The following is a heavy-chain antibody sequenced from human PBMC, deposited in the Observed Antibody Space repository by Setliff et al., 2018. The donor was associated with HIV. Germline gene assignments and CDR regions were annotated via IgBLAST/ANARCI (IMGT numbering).Heavy chain of an antibody. V-gene: IGHV4-61*01. Sequence: PSETLSLTCTVSGGSVSSGSYYWSWIRQPPGKGLEWIGYIYYSGSTKHNPSLRSRVTISLDTSKNQFSLKLSSVTAADTAVYYCARRGIAAAGSDSWGQGTLVTVSS. D-gene: IGHD6-13*01. CDR3: ARRGIAAAGSDS. CDR2: IYYSGST. CDR1: GGSVSSGSYY. J-gene: IGHJ4*02.